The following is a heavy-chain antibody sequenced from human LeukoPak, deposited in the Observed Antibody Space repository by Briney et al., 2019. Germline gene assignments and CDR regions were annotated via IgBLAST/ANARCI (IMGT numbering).Heavy chain of an antibody. D-gene: IGHD2/OR15-2a*01. Sequence: WETLSLTCTVSGVSMSSSPYYWGWIRQPPGNGLEWIGTIYDSGNTNYNPSLRSRLTISVDTSRNQFSLKLSSVTAADTAVYYCARHDCDSSRCSVNWFDPWGQGTLVTVSS. CDR3: ARHDCDSSRCSVNWFDP. J-gene: IGHJ5*02. CDR2: IYDSGNT. CDR1: GVSMSSSPYY. V-gene: IGHV4-39*01.